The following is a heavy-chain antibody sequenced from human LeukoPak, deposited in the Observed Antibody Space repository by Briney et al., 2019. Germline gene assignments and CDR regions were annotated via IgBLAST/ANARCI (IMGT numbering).Heavy chain of an antibody. Sequence: GGSLGLSCAASGFTFSNYAMSWVRQAPGKGLEWVSAITGSGGGTYYADSVKGRFTISRDNSKNTLYLQMNSLRAEDTAVYYCAKWGDYDVLTGYYDPDYWGQGTLVTVSS. CDR3: AKWGDYDVLTGYYDPDY. CDR1: GFTFSNYA. D-gene: IGHD3-9*01. J-gene: IGHJ4*02. V-gene: IGHV3-23*01. CDR2: ITGSGGGT.